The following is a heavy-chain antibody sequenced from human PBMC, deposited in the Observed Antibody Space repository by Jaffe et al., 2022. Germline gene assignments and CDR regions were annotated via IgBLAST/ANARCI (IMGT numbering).Heavy chain of an antibody. CDR1: GYSISSGYY. V-gene: IGHV4-38-2*01. CDR3: ARHSLGSGYEY. CDR2: IYHSGST. J-gene: IGHJ4*02. D-gene: IGHD5-12*01. Sequence: QVQLQESGPGLVKPSETLSLTCAVSGYSISSGYYWGWIRQPPGKGLEWIGSIYHSGSTYYNPSLKSRVTISVDTSKNQFSLKLSSVTAADTAVYYCARHSLGSGYEYWGQGTLVTVSS.